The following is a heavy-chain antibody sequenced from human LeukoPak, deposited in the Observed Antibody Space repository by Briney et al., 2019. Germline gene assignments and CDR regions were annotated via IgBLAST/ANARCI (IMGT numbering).Heavy chain of an antibody. CDR3: ARAEGAIGY. D-gene: IGHD3-16*02. CDR1: GGSFSGYY. V-gene: IGHV4-34*01. CDR2: INHSGST. Sequence: PSETLSLTCAVYGGSFSGYYWSWIRQPPGKGLEWIGEINHSGSTNYNPSLKSRVTISVDTSKNQFSLKRSPVTAADTAVYYCARAEGAIGYWGQGTLVTVSS. J-gene: IGHJ4*02.